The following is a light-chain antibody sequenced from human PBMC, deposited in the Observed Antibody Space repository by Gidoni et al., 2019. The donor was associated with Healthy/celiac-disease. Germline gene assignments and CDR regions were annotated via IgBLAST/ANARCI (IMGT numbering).Light chain of an antibody. CDR1: QAISSY. J-gene: IGKJ5*01. CDR2: AAS. CDR3: QQYYSYPIT. Sequence: IRLTPSPPSLSASTGDRVTLTSRASQAISSYLACYQQKPGKAPKLLIYAASTLQSGVPSRFSGSGSGTDFTLTISCLQSEDFATYYCQQYYSYPITFGQGTRLEIK. V-gene: IGKV1-8*01.